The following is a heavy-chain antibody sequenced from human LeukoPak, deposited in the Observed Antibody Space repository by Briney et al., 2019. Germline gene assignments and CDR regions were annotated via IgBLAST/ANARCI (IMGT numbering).Heavy chain of an antibody. V-gene: IGHV1-2*02. J-gene: IGHJ4*02. D-gene: IGHD6-19*01. Sequence: ASVKVSCKASGYTFTDYYMHWVRQAPGQGLEWMGWINPNSGGTNYAQKFQGRVTMTRDTSINTAYMDLSSLRSDDTAVYSCARGIAVTGIGEDFDYWGQGTLVTVSS. CDR3: ARGIAVTGIGEDFDY. CDR2: INPNSGGT. CDR1: GYTFTDYY.